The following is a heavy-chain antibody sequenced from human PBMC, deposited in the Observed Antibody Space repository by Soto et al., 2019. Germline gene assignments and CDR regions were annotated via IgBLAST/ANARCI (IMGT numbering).Heavy chain of an antibody. J-gene: IGHJ5*01. CDR1: GYTSADFG. V-gene: IGHV1-18*04. CDR3: VRDQKYFRVNGNWFDS. D-gene: IGHD2-2*01. CDR2: VSGNDGVS. Sequence: QVQLMQSGTEVKKPGASVTVSCKASGYTSADFGISWVRQAPGQGLEWRGWVSGNDGVSNPAPIVQGRITMTLPTSTGVSYMPLRSLRSDDTAIYYCVRDQKYFRVNGNWFDSWGQGTLVSVSS.